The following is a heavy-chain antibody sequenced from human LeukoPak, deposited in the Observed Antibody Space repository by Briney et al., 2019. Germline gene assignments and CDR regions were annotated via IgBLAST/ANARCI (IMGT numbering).Heavy chain of an antibody. CDR2: GDYSGGT. V-gene: IGHV4-39*07. CDR3: AGERGEEYSSGWYKRNYFDN. J-gene: IGHJ4*02. CDR1: GDSFSSVTDY. Sequence: SETLSLTCTVSGDSFSSVTDYWAWIRQPPGKGLEWIASGDYSGGTYYNPSLESRVAISADMSKNQFSLKLTSVTGADTAVYYCAGERGEEYSSGWYKRNYFDNWGQGIRVTVS. D-gene: IGHD6-19*01.